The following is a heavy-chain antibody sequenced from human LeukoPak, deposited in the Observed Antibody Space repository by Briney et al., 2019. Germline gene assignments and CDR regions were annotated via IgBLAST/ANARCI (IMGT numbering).Heavy chain of an antibody. J-gene: IGHJ4*02. D-gene: IGHD3-3*01. CDR3: ARSYDFWSMYYFDY. Sequence: PGGSLRLSCAASGFTFSSYSMNWVRQAPGKGLEWVSSISSSSSYIYYADSVKGRFTISRDNAKNSLYPQMNSLRAEDTAVYYCARSYDFWSMYYFDYWGQGTLVTVSS. CDR1: GFTFSSYS. CDR2: ISSSSSYI. V-gene: IGHV3-21*01.